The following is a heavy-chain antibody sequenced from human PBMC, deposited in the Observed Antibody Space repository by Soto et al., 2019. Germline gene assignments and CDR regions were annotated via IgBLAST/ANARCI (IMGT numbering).Heavy chain of an antibody. J-gene: IGHJ4*02. CDR1: GDSVSSSSAT. CDR3: ARLIVVPYYFDS. D-gene: IGHD1-26*01. CDR2: TFYRSKWYT. Sequence: QSQTLSLTCAISGDSVSSSSATWHWLRQSPSRGLEWLGRTFYRSKWYTDYTLSVESRITINPDTSKNQFSLHLNSVTPEDTAVYFCARLIVVPYYFDSWGQGTLVTVSS. V-gene: IGHV6-1*01.